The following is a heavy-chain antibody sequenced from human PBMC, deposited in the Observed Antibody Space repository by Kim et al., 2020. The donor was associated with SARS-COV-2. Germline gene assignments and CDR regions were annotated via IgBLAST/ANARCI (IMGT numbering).Heavy chain of an antibody. J-gene: IGHJ4*02. Sequence: SETLSLTCAVYGGSFSGYFWNWIRQTPGKGLEWIGEVDHSGGTKYNPSLKSRVSMSVDTSKNQFSLRLRSVTAADTAVYFCARERDFSDYLEFWSQGTRVSVSS. D-gene: IGHD1-26*01. CDR1: GGSFSGYF. V-gene: IGHV4-34*01. CDR2: VDHSGGT. CDR3: ARERDFSDYLEF.